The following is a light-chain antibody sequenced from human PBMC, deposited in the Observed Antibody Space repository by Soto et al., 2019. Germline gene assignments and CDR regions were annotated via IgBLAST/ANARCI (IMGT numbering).Light chain of an antibody. CDR3: GSWDSSLSAYV. V-gene: IGLV1-51*01. CDR2: DDN. CDR1: SSNIGGNS. J-gene: IGLJ1*01. Sequence: QAVMTQPPSVSAAPGQKVTISCSGSSSNIGGNSVSWYQQRPGTAPKLLIYDDNKRPSGIPDRFSGSKSGTSATLGITGFQTGDEAEYYCGSWDSSLSAYVFGTGTKVTVL.